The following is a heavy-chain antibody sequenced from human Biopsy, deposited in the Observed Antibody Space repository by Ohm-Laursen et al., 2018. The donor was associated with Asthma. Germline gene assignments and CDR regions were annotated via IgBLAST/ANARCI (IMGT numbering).Heavy chain of an antibody. D-gene: IGHD6-6*01. CDR2: IWYDGRKK. CDR1: GITFSTYD. J-gene: IGHJ6*02. Sequence: SLRLSCAASGITFSTYDMHWVRQAPGKGLEWVSFIWYDGRKKTYADSVKGRFTISRDNSKNTLYLQMNSLRAEDTAVYYCARKIAARGGMGVWGQGTTVTVSS. CDR3: ARKIAARGGMGV. V-gene: IGHV3-33*01.